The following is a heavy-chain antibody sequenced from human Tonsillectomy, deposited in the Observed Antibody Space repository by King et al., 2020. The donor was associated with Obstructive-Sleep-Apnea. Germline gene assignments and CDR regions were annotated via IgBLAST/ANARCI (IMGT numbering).Heavy chain of an antibody. Sequence: VTLKESGPALVKPTQTLTLTCTFSGFSLSTSGMCVSWIRQPPGKALEWLALIDWDDDKYYSTSLKTRLTISQDTSKNQVVLTMTNMDPVDTATYYCARTHLSTSHYYVIDVWGQGTTVTVSS. V-gene: IGHV2-70*01. CDR3: ARTHLSTSHYYVIDV. D-gene: IGHD2-2*01. CDR1: GFSLSTSGMC. J-gene: IGHJ6*02. CDR2: IDWDDDK.